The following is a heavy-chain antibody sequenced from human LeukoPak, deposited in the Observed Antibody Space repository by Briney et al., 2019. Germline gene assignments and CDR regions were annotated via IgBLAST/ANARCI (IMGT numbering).Heavy chain of an antibody. CDR3: ARGYCSSTDRYSDWFDP. CDR2: IYTSESS. V-gene: IGHV4-61*02. D-gene: IGHD2-2*01. J-gene: IGHJ5*02. Sequence: SQTLSLTCTVSGGSISSGNYYWSWIRQPAGKGLEWIGRIYTSESSNYNPSLKSRVTISVDTSKNQFSLKLSSVTAADTAVYYCARGYCSSTDRYSDWFDPWGQGTLVTVSS. CDR1: GGSISSGNYY.